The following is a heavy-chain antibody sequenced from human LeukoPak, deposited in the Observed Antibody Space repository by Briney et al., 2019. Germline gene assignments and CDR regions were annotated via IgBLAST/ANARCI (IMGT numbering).Heavy chain of an antibody. CDR3: ASGADSLGVHPFDY. J-gene: IGHJ4*02. CDR1: GGSFSGYY. CDR2: INHSGST. D-gene: IGHD1-1*01. V-gene: IGHV4-34*01. Sequence: PSETLSLTCAVYGGSFSGYYWSWIRQPPGKGLEWIGEINHSGSTNYNPSLKSRVTISVGTSKNQFSLKLSSVTAADTAVYYCASGADSLGVHPFDYWGQGTLVTVSS.